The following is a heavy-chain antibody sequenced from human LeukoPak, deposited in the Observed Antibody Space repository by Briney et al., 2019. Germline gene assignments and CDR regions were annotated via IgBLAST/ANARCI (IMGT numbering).Heavy chain of an antibody. D-gene: IGHD3-22*01. CDR1: GYTFTGYY. CDR3: ARERGTMIVVAQQLDY. V-gene: IGHV1-2*02. J-gene: IGHJ4*02. CDR2: INPNSGGT. Sequence: GASVKVSCKASGYTFTGYYMHWVRQAPGQGLEWMGWINPNSGGTNYAQKFQGRVTMTRDTSISTAYMELSRLRSDDTAVYYCARERGTMIVVAQQLDYWGQGTLVTVSS.